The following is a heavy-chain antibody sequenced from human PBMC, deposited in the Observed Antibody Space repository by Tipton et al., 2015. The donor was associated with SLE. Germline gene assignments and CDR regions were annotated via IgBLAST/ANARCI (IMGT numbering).Heavy chain of an antibody. J-gene: IGHJ3*02. Sequence: SLRLSCAASGFTFSSYDMHWVRQVTGKGLEWVSVIGTAGDPYYPGSVRGRFTISRENAKNSLYLQMNSLRAEDTAVYYCAKDLRYFDWFHQFDIWGQGTMVTVSS. CDR2: IGTAGDP. CDR3: AKDLRYFDWFHQFDI. CDR1: GFTFSSYD. D-gene: IGHD3-9*01. V-gene: IGHV3-13*05.